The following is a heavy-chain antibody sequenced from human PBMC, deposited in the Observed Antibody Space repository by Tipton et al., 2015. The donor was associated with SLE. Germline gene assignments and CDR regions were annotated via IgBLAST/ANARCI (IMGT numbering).Heavy chain of an antibody. D-gene: IGHD3-22*01. CDR3: ARDLSSRLIIVVVAAFDI. CDR1: GDSSTANKYY. J-gene: IGHJ3*02. V-gene: IGHV4-39*06. Sequence: LSLTCTLSGDSSTANKYYWGWIRQPPGKGLEWIGSLHYSGATYYNPSLNSRVTMSVDTSKNQFTLQLSSVTAADTAVYYCARDLSSRLIIVVVAAFDIWGQGTTVIVSS. CDR2: LHYSGAT.